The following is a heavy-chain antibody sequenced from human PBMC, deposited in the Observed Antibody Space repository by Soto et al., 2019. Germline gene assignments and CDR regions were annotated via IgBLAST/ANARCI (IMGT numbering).Heavy chain of an antibody. CDR3: TRDQGGSYDSWFDP. Sequence: EVQVVESGGGLVKPGGSLRLSCNFFFSMYSMDWVRQAPGKGLEWVASISSGSAFIKYADSVKGRFTISRDNAKNSVSLQMDSLRVEDTAMYYCTRDQGGSYDSWFDPWGRGTLVTVSS. CDR2: ISSGSAFI. D-gene: IGHD1-26*01. V-gene: IGHV3-21*01. J-gene: IGHJ5*02. CDR1: FFSMYS.